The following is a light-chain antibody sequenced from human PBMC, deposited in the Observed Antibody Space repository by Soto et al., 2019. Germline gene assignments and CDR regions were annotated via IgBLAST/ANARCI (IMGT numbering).Light chain of an antibody. Sequence: QSVLTQPASVSGSPGQPITISCSGTSSDVGGYNYVSWYQQHPGKAPKLMIYEVSNRPSGVSDRFFGSKFGNTASLTISGLQPEDEADYFCSSYTSSSTLIFGGGTQLTVL. CDR2: EVS. CDR3: SSYTSSSTLI. J-gene: IGLJ2*01. CDR1: SSDVGGYNY. V-gene: IGLV2-14*01.